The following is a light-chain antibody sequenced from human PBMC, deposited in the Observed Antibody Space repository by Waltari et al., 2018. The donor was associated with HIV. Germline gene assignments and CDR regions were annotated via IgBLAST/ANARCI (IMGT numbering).Light chain of an antibody. CDR3: YSEDMSKTQMV. CDR1: ALPKRY. J-gene: IGLJ2*01. V-gene: IGLV3-10*01. Sequence: SYELTQPPSVSVSPGQTATITCSGDALPKRYAYWYQQKPGRAPVVVIHDDRRRPSGIPGRFSGSSAGTVATLTITGAQVDDEAVYYCYSEDMSKTQMVFGRGTKLTV. CDR2: DDR.